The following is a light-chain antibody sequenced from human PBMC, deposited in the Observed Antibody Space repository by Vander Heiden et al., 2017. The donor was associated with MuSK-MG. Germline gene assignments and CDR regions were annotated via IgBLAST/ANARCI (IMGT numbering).Light chain of an antibody. V-gene: IGKV1-5*03. J-gene: IGKJ2*01. CDR2: KAS. CDR1: QSISSW. Sequence: DMQITQSPSTLPASVGDRVTITCRASQSISSWLAWYQQKPGNAPKLLIYKASSLESGVPSRFSGSGSGTEFTLTISSLQPDDFATYYCQQYNSYPYTFGQGTKLEIK. CDR3: QQYNSYPYT.